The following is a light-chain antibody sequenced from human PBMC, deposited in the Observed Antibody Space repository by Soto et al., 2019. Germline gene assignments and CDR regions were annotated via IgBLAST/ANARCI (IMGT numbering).Light chain of an antibody. CDR2: GNR. Sequence: QSVIAQPPSVSGAPAQSVTLPCTGSSYNIGAGYEVQWYQQLPRTAAMLLIFGNRNRTSGVPDLFSGSRSGTSASLSITGLQADDEADYFCQSYDLRLFGVFGSGTKVTVL. V-gene: IGLV1-40*01. CDR1: SYNIGAGYE. CDR3: QSYDLRLFGV. J-gene: IGLJ1*01.